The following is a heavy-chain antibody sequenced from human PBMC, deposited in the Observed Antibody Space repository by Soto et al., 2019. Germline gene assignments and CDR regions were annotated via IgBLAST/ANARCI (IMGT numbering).Heavy chain of an antibody. J-gene: IGHJ5*02. CDR1: GGSISSYY. Sequence: SETLSLTCTVSGGSISSYYWSWIRQPPGKGLEWIGYIYYSGSTNYNPSLKSRVTISVDTSKNQFSLKLSSVTAADTAVYYCARHLGSSTSWEQSLKKPPEGWFDPWGQGTLVTVSS. D-gene: IGHD2-2*01. V-gene: IGHV4-59*08. CDR2: IYYSGST. CDR3: ARHLGSSTSWEQSLKKPPEGWFDP.